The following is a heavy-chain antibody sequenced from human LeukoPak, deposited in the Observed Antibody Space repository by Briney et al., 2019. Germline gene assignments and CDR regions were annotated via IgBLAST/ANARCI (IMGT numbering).Heavy chain of an antibody. V-gene: IGHV3-30*18. Sequence: PGGSESLSCAASGFTFSSDCMHWVRQAPGKGLEWVAVISYDGTNKYYVDSGKGRFTISRDNSKNTLYLQMNSLRAEDTAVYYCAKRGDCSSISGSTYGIDYWGQGTLVTVSS. CDR3: AKRGDCSSISGSTYGIDY. CDR1: GFTFSSDC. D-gene: IGHD2-2*02. J-gene: IGHJ4*02. CDR2: ISYDGTNK.